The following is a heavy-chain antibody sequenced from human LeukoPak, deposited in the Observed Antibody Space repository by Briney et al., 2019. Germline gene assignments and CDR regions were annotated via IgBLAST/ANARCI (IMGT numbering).Heavy chain of an antibody. V-gene: IGHV3-23*01. Sequence: QPGGSLRLSCAASGFTFSSYAMSWVRQAPGKGLEWVSVISNSAGSTFYADSVKGRFTISRDNSENTLYLQMNSLRAEDTAVYYCAKRASGSGTSLYYFDYWGQGTLVTVSS. D-gene: IGHD3-10*01. CDR3: AKRASGSGTSLYYFDY. J-gene: IGHJ4*02. CDR1: GFTFSSYA. CDR2: ISNSAGST.